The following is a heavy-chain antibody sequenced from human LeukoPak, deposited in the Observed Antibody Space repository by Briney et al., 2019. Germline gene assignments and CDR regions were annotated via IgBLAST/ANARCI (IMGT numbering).Heavy chain of an antibody. J-gene: IGHJ5*02. V-gene: IGHV1-69*13. Sequence: SVKVSCKASGGTFSSYAISWVRQAPGQGLEWMGGIIPIFGTANYAQKFQGRVTITADESTSTAYMELSSLRSEDTAVYYCARSAEVVVVTSLGWFDPWGQGTQVTVSS. D-gene: IGHD2-21*02. CDR1: GGTFSSYA. CDR2: IIPIFGTA. CDR3: ARSAEVVVVTSLGWFDP.